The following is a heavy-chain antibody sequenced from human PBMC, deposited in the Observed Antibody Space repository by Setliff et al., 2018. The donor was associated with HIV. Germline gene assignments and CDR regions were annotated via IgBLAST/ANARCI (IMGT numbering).Heavy chain of an antibody. Sequence: GGSLRLSCAASGFTFDDYAMHWVRQAPGKGLEWVSLISWDGGSTYYADSVKGRFTISRDNSKNSLYLQMNSLRAEDTALYYCAKDVRSGYRGYFDYWGQGTLVTVSS. J-gene: IGHJ4*02. CDR1: GFTFDDYA. D-gene: IGHD5-12*01. V-gene: IGHV3-43D*04. CDR3: AKDVRSGYRGYFDY. CDR2: ISWDGGST.